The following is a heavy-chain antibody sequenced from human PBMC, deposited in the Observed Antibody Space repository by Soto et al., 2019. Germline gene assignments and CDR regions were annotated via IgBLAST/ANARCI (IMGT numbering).Heavy chain of an antibody. J-gene: IGHJ6*02. CDR2: ISGSGGST. Sequence: GGSLRLSCAASGFTFSSYAMSWVRQAPGKGLEWVSAISGSGGSTYYADSVKGRFTISRDNSKNTLYLQMNSLRADDTAVYHCAKESRSIAVAVYYYGMDVWGQGTTVTVSS. CDR1: GFTFSSYA. D-gene: IGHD6-19*01. CDR3: AKESRSIAVAVYYYGMDV. V-gene: IGHV3-23*01.